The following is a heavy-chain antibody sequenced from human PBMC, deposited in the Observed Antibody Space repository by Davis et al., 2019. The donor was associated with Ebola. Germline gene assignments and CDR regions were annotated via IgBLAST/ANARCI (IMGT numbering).Heavy chain of an antibody. V-gene: IGHV1-46*01. CDR3: AREAGPQVDFDY. J-gene: IGHJ4*02. Sequence: ASVKVSCKASGYTFTSYYIHWVRQAPGQGLEWMGIINPSGGSTSYAQKFQGRVTMTRDTSTSTVYMELSSLRSEDTAVYYCAREAGPQVDFDYWGQGTLVTVSS. CDR2: INPSGGST. CDR1: GYTFTSYY.